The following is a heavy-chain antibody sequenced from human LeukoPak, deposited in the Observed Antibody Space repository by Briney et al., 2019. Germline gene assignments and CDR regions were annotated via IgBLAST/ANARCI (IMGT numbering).Heavy chain of an antibody. J-gene: IGHJ4*02. D-gene: IGHD6-6*01. CDR3: ARDRDSSSSFDY. CDR2: MSFDGSNT. V-gene: IGHV3-30*03. Sequence: GRSLRLSCAASGFTFSSYGMHWVSQDPGKGLEWVAVMSFDGSNTHYADSVKGRFTVSRDNSKNTLYLQMTSLRADDTAVYYCARDRDSSSSFDYWGQGTLVTVSS. CDR1: GFTFSSYG.